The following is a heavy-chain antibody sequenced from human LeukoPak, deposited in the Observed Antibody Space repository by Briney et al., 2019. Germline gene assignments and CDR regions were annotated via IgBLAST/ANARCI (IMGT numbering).Heavy chain of an antibody. CDR1: GGSFSGYY. D-gene: IGHD3-16*01. J-gene: IGHJ4*02. CDR2: INHSGST. CDR3: ARGRCFDY. Sequence: SETLSLTCAVYGGSFSGYYWSWIRQPPGKGLEWIGEINHSGSTNYNPSLKSRVTMSVDTSKNQFSLNLSSVTAADTAVYYCARGRCFDYWGQGTLVTVSS. V-gene: IGHV4-34*01.